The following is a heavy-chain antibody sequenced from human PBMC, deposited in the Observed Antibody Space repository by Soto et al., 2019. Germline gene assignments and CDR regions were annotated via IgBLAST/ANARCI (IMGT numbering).Heavy chain of an antibody. CDR1: GFTFEDDT. V-gene: IGHV3-43*01. D-gene: IGHD4-17*01. CDR3: AKDTSWTIDY. CDR2: ISWDGGNT. J-gene: IGHJ4*02. Sequence: LRLSCAASGFTFEDDTMHWVRQAPGKGLEWLSMISWDGGNTYYADSVKGRFTISRDNSKNSLYLQLNSLRTEDTALYYCAKDTSWTIDYWGQGTLVTVSS.